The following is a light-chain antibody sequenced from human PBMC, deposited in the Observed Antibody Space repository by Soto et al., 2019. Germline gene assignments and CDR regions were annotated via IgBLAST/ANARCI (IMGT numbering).Light chain of an antibody. CDR1: SGRSKYA. J-gene: IGLJ1*01. V-gene: IGLV4-69*01. Sequence: PVLTQSPSASASLGASVKLTCTLSSGRSKYAIAWHQQQPEKGPRYLMKVNSDGSHSKGDGIPDRFSGSSSGTERYLTISSLQSEDEADYYCQTWGTGFQVFGTGTKVTVL. CDR2: VNSDGSH. CDR3: QTWGTGFQV.